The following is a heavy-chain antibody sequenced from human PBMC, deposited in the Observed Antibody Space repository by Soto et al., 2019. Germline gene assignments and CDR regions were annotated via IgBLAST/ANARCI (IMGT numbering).Heavy chain of an antibody. CDR1: GGSVNRDDHY. J-gene: IGHJ6*02. V-gene: IGHV4-34*01. CDR3: ARGVGGYSYGNLPNYYPYGMDV. CDR2: IHHSGST. Sequence: SETVSLTCTVSGGSVNRDDHYCSWIRQPPGKGLEWSGEIHHSGSTNYNRSRKSRVTISVDTCKNQFSLKRSSVTAADTAVYYCARGVGGYSYGNLPNYYPYGMDVWGQGTTVTGSS. D-gene: IGHD5-18*01.